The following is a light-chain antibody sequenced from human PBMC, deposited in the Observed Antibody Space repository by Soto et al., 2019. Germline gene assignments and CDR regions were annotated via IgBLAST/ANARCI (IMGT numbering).Light chain of an antibody. CDR2: WAS. V-gene: IGKV4-1*01. CDR1: QSVLYSANNKNY. J-gene: IGKJ1*01. CDR3: QQYYTTPRT. Sequence: DIVMTQSPDSLAVSLGERATLNCKYSQSVLYSANNKNYLAWYQQKPGQPPKLLIYWASTRESGVPDRFSGSGSGTDFTLTISSLQAEDVAVYFCQQYYTTPRTFGQGTKVEIK.